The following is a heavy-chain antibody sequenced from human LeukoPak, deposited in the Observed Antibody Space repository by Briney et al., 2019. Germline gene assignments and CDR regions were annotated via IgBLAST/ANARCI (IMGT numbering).Heavy chain of an antibody. CDR3: ARYSSGWYGVGFDY. V-gene: IGHV4-59*01. J-gene: IGHJ4*02. CDR2: IYYCGST. Sequence: KPSETLSLTCTVSGGSISSYYWSWIRQPPGKGLEWIGYIYYCGSTNYNPSLKSRVTISVDTSKNQFSLKLSSVTAADTAVYYCARYSSGWYGVGFDYWGQGTLVTVSS. CDR1: GGSISSYY. D-gene: IGHD6-19*01.